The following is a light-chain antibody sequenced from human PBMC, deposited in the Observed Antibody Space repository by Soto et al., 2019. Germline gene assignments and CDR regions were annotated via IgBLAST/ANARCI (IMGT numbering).Light chain of an antibody. Sequence: DIQLTQSPSFLSASVGDRVTITCRASQGINSYVAWYQQKSGKAPKLLIYAASTLQSGVPSRFSGSGSGTEFTLPISSLQPEDFAIYHCHQLKSYPLTFGGGTKVEIK. V-gene: IGKV1-9*01. CDR2: AAS. J-gene: IGKJ4*01. CDR3: HQLKSYPLT. CDR1: QGINSY.